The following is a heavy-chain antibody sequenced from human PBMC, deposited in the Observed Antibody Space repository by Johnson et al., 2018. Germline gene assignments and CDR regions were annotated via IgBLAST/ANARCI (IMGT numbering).Heavy chain of an antibody. CDR3: ATSGSYIHDAFDI. CDR1: GFTVSSNY. Sequence: VQLVESGGGLIQPGGSLRLSCAASGFTVSSNYMSWVRQAPGKGLAWVSVIYSGGSTYYADSVKGRFTISRDNSKNTLYLQMNSLRAEDTAVYYCATSGSYIHDAFDIWGQGTMVTVSS. J-gene: IGHJ3*02. D-gene: IGHD1-26*01. CDR2: IYSGGST. V-gene: IGHV3-53*01.